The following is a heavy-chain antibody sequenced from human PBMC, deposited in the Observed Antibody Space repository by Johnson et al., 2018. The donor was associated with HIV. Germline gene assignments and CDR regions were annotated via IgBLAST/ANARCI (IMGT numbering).Heavy chain of an antibody. CDR3: ARDKVIAARLGAFDI. V-gene: IGHV3-30*19. J-gene: IGHJ3*02. Sequence: QVQLVESGGGVVQPGRSLRLSCAASGFTFSSYGMHWVRQAPGKGLEWVAVIRYDGSNKYYADSVKRRLTISRDNSKNTLYLQMNSLRAEDTAVYSCARDKVIAARLGAFDIWGKGTMVTVSS. D-gene: IGHD6-6*01. CDR2: IRYDGSNK. CDR1: GFTFSSYG.